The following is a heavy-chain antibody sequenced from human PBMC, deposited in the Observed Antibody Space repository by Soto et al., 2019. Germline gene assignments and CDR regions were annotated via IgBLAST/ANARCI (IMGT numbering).Heavy chain of an antibody. CDR2: IYYSGST. D-gene: IGHD3-10*01. CDR1: GGSISSYY. CDR3: ARHVPWFGELWFDP. V-gene: IGHV4-59*08. J-gene: IGHJ5*02. Sequence: SETLSLTCTVSGGSISSYYWSWIRQPPGKGLEWIGYIYYSGSTNYNPSLKSRVTISVDTSKNQFSLKLSSVTAADTAVYYCARHVPWFGELWFDPWGQGTLVTVSS.